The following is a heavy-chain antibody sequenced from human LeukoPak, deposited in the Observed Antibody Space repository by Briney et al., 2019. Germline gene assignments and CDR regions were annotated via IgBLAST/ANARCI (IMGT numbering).Heavy chain of an antibody. CDR3: ARGYSGYAPHDY. CDR1: GYSFTGYG. V-gene: IGHV1-18*01. J-gene: IGHJ4*02. CDR2: ISAYSGKT. Sequence: ASVKVSCKASGYSFTGYGISWVRQAPGQGLEWMGWISAYSGKTNSAQNLQGRVTMTKDTSTSTAYMELRSLRSDDTAAYYCARGYSGYAPHDYWGQGTLVTVSS. D-gene: IGHD5-12*01.